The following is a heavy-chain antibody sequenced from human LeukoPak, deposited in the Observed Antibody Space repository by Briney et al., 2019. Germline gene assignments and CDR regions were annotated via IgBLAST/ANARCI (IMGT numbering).Heavy chain of an antibody. CDR1: GYTFTGYY. D-gene: IGHD5-12*01. V-gene: IGHV1-2*02. Sequence: GASVKVSCKASGYTFTGYYMHWVRQAPGQGLEWMGWINPNSGGTNYAQKFQGRVTMTRDMSISTAYMELSRLRSDDTAVYYCARDIGDSGYDSVFDYWGQGTLVTVSS. CDR2: INPNSGGT. J-gene: IGHJ4*02. CDR3: ARDIGDSGYDSVFDY.